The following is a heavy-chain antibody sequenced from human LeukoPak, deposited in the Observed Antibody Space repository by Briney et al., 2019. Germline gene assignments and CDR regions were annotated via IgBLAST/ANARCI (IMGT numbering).Heavy chain of an antibody. Sequence: GGSLRLSCAASGFTFNTYSMDWVRQAPGKGLEWVSSISSTSSYIYYADSVKGRFTISRDNAKSSLYLQMNSLRAEDTAIYYCARDAGITGTTDLDYWGQGTLVTVSS. CDR3: ARDAGITGTTDLDY. CDR2: ISSTSSYI. D-gene: IGHD1-7*01. V-gene: IGHV3-21*01. J-gene: IGHJ4*02. CDR1: GFTFNTYS.